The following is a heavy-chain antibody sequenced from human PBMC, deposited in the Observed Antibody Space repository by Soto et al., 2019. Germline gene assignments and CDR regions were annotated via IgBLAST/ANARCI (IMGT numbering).Heavy chain of an antibody. J-gene: IGHJ4*02. V-gene: IGHV4-34*01. CDR2: INHSGGT. CDR3: ARLWSSNEGSS. D-gene: IGHD2-21*01. CDR1: GGSFRGYY. Sequence: QVRLQQWGAGLLKPSETLALTCAVHGGSFRGYYWSWIRQPPGKGLEWIGEINHSGGTNYNPSLKGRVSISVDASKHQFSLQLSSVTAADTAGYYCARLWSSNEGSSWGQGTLVAVSS.